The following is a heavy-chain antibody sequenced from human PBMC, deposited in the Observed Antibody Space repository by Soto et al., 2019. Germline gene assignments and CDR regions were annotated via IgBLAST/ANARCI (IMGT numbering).Heavy chain of an antibody. CDR3: AVSPFGDGNYAFDY. J-gene: IGHJ4*02. CDR1: GASIRSTSYY. Sequence: QLQLQGSGPGLVKPSETLSLTCTVSGASIRSTSYYWGWIRQPPGKGLEWIGIIHSSGSTYYSSSLKSRVTISVDTSKNQFSLKLSSVTAADTAVYFCAVSPFGDGNYAFDYWGQGTLVTVSS. D-gene: IGHD3-3*01. V-gene: IGHV4-39*01. CDR2: IHSSGST.